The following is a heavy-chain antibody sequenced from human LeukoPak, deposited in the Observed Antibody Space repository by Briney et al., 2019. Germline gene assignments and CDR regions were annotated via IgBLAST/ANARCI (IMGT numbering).Heavy chain of an antibody. CDR2: IIPIFGTA. CDR3: ARALDFWSGSKWVAFDI. J-gene: IGHJ3*02. D-gene: IGHD3-3*01. V-gene: IGHV1-69*13. Sequence: SVKVSCKASVGTFSSYAISWVRQAPGQGLEWMGGIIPIFGTANYAQKFQGRVTITADESMSTAYMELSSLRSEDTAVYYCARALDFWSGSKWVAFDIWGQGTMVTVSS. CDR1: VGTFSSYA.